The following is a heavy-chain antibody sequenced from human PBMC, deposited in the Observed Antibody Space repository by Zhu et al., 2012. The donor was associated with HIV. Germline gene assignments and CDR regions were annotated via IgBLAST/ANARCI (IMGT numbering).Heavy chain of an antibody. CDR1: GGSTSSHY. Sequence: QVQLQESGPGLVKPSETLSLTCSVSGGSTSSHYWSWIRQPPGKGLEWIGYVYYTGTTNYNPSLKSRVTISLDMSKNQFSLKLTSVTAADTAVYYCARLQDTSGYYYPFDYWGQGTLVTVSS. D-gene: IGHD3-22*01. V-gene: IGHV4-59*11. CDR3: ARLQDTSGYYYPFDY. J-gene: IGHJ4*02. CDR2: VYYTGTT.